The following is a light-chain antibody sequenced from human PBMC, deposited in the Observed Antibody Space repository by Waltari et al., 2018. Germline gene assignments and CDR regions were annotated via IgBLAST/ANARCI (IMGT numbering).Light chain of an antibody. Sequence: QSALTQPASVSGSPGQSITIPCTGTSSDHGGYNYVSWSQQHPGKAPKLIIYDVGNRPSGVSNRFSGSKSGNTASLTISGLQAEDEADYYCSPYTNSSPVFGGGTKLTVL. J-gene: IGLJ2*01. CDR2: DVG. CDR1: SSDHGGYNY. CDR3: SPYTNSSPV. V-gene: IGLV2-14*01.